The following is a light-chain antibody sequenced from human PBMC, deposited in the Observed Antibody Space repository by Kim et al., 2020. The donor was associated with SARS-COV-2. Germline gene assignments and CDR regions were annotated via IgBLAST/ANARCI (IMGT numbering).Light chain of an antibody. J-gene: IGLJ2*01. CDR3: NSRDSNDNVV. V-gene: IGLV3-19*01. CDR1: SLRSYY. Sequence: VAMAQTVSITCQGHSLRSYYATWYQQKPGQAPILVIYGKNNRPSGIPDRFSGSSAGNTASLTITGTQAGDEADYYCNSRDSNDNVVFGGGTKLTVL. CDR2: GKN.